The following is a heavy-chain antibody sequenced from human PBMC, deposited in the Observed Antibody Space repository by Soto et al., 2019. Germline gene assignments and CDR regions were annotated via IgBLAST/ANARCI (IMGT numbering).Heavy chain of an antibody. D-gene: IGHD5-18*01. J-gene: IGHJ4*02. V-gene: IGHV4-61*08. CDR1: GGTINSGDYF. Sequence: SETLSLTCSVSGGTINSGDYFWSWIRQPPGKGLEWIGYIDYSGSTNYNPSLKSRVTISVDTSKNQFSLKLTSVTAADTAVFYCARAGTAMVQLDYWGQGTLVTVSS. CDR3: ARAGTAMVQLDY. CDR2: IDYSGST.